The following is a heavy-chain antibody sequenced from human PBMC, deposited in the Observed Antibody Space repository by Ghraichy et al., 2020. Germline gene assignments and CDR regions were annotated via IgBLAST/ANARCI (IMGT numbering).Heavy chain of an antibody. J-gene: IGHJ4*02. Sequence: GSLRLACAASGFTFSSYAMSWVRQAPGKGLEWVSAISGSGGSTYYADSVKGRFTISRDNSKNTLYLQMNSLRAEDTAVYYCAKTGGGSYYDFWSGYAPFDYWGQGTLVTVSS. CDR1: GFTFSSYA. CDR2: ISGSGGST. CDR3: AKTGGGSYYDFWSGYAPFDY. D-gene: IGHD3-3*01. V-gene: IGHV3-23*01.